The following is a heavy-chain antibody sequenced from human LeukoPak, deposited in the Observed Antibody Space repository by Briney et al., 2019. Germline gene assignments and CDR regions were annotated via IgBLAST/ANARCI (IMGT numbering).Heavy chain of an antibody. Sequence: GASVKVSCKASGYTFTGYYMHWVRQAPGQGLEWMGWINPNSGGTNYAQKFQGRVTMTRDTSISTAYMELSRLRSDDTAVYYCAREGGDSSGPYNWFDPWGQGTLVTVSS. J-gene: IGHJ5*02. CDR3: AREGGDSSGPYNWFDP. CDR1: GYTFTGYY. CDR2: INPNSGGT. D-gene: IGHD3-22*01. V-gene: IGHV1-2*02.